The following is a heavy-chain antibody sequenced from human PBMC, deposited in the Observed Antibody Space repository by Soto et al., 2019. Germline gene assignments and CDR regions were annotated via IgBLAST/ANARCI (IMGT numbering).Heavy chain of an antibody. Sequence: SETLSLTSTVSGGSISSSSYYWGWIRQPQGKGLEWIGSIYYSGSTYYNPSLKSRVTISVDTSKNQFSLKMRAAPAADTAVYYCSRQVVAHSSCGFCYSHNRDWFDPWGQGTLVTVSS. CDR3: SRQVVAHSSCGFCYSHNRDWFDP. J-gene: IGHJ5*02. V-gene: IGHV4-39*01. CDR1: GGSISSSSYY. D-gene: IGHD2-15*01. CDR2: IYYSGST.